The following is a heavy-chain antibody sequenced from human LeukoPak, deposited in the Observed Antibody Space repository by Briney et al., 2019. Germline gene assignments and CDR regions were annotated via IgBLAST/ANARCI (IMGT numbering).Heavy chain of an antibody. D-gene: IGHD3-22*01. CDR3: ARDRTAYYYDSSGYSNDYYYMDV. J-gene: IGHJ6*03. Sequence: ASVKVSCKASGYTFTGYYMHWVRQAPGQGLEWMGWINPNSGGKIYAQTCQGSVTMTRDTSISTAYMELSRLRSDDTAVYYCARDRTAYYYDSSGYSNDYYYMDVWGKGTTVTISS. CDR1: GYTFTGYY. V-gene: IGHV1-2*02. CDR2: INPNSGGK.